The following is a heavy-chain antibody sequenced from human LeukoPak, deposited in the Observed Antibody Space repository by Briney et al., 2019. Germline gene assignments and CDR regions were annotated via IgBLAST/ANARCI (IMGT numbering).Heavy chain of an antibody. CDR2: INPNSGGT. CDR3: ARIRGSYGSGSYPSGQYYYYYYMDV. V-gene: IGHV1-2*02. CDR1: GYTFTGYY. Sequence: GASVKVSCKASGYTFTGYYMHWVRQAPGQGLEWMGWINPNSGGTNYAQKFQGRVTMTRDTSISTAYMELSRLRSDDTAVYYCARIRGSYGSGSYPSGQYYYYYYMDVWGKGTTVTVSS. J-gene: IGHJ6*03. D-gene: IGHD3-10*01.